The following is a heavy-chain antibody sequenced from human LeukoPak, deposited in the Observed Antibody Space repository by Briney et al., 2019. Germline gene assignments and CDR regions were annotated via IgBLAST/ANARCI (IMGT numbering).Heavy chain of an antibody. CDR3: ARHSSRYYFDY. Sequence: SETLSLTCAVYGGSFSGYYWSWIRQPPGKGLEWIGEINHSGSTNYNPSLKSRVTISVDTSKNQSSLKLSSVTAADTAVYYCARHSSRYYFDYWGQGTLVTVSS. V-gene: IGHV4-34*01. CDR1: GGSFSGYY. J-gene: IGHJ4*02. CDR2: INHSGST. D-gene: IGHD6-6*01.